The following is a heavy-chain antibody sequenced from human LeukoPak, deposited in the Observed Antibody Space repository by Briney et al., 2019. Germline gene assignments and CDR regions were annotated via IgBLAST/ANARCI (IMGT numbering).Heavy chain of an antibody. V-gene: IGHV1-69*04. J-gene: IGHJ6*02. CDR1: GGTFSFYA. CDR2: IIPIPGMA. CDR3: ARGLGSYYYGMGV. Sequence: ASVKVSCKASGGTFSFYAINWVRQAPGQGLEWMGRIIPIPGMANYAQKFQGRVTITADSSTSTAYMEVSSLRSEDTAVYYCARGLGSYYYGMGVWGQGTTVTVSS. D-gene: IGHD6-19*01.